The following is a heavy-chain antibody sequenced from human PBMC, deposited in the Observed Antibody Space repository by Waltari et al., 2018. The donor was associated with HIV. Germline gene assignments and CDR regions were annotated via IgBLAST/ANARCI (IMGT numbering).Heavy chain of an antibody. D-gene: IGHD3-22*01. J-gene: IGHJ3*02. CDR3: ARYYYDSSGRAFDI. CDR2: IYHSGST. V-gene: IGHV4-30-2*01. CDR1: GGSISSGGYS. Sequence: QLQLQESGSGLVKPSQTLSLTCAVSGGSISSGGYSWSWIRQPPGKGLEWIGYIYHSGSTYYNPSLKSRVTISVDRSKNQFSLKLSSVTAADTAVYYCARYYYDSSGRAFDIWGQGTMVTVSS.